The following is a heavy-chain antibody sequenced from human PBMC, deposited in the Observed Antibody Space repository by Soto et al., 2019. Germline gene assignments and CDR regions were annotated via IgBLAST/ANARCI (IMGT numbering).Heavy chain of an antibody. CDR2: ISGSGGST. Sequence: HPGGSLRLSCAASGFTFSSYAMSWVRQAPGKGLEWVSAISGSGGSTYYADSVKGRFTISRDNAKNSLYLQMNSLRAEDTAVYYCARLPSHRAFDIWGQGTMVTVSS. CDR3: ARLPSHRAFDI. V-gene: IGHV3-23*01. J-gene: IGHJ3*02. D-gene: IGHD2-21*02. CDR1: GFTFSSYA.